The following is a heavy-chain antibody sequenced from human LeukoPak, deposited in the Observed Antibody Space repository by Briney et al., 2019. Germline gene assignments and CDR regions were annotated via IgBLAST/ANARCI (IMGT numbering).Heavy chain of an antibody. CDR3: ARDREIAAGNFFDP. Sequence: TGGSLRLSCAASGFTFSNYWMHWVRQAPGKGLVWVSRINSDGSSTTYADSVKGRFTISRDNAKNTLYLQMNNPRAEDTAVYSCARDREIAAGNFFDPWGQGTLVTVSS. CDR1: GFTFSNYW. D-gene: IGHD6-13*01. J-gene: IGHJ5*02. V-gene: IGHV3-74*01. CDR2: INSDGSST.